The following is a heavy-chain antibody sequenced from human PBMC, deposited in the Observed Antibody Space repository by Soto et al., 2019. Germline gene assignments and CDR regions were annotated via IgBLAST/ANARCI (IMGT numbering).Heavy chain of an antibody. CDR2: TYYRSKWYK. CDR3: AHKRGYSYGLFDY. Sequence: SQTLSLTCAISGDSVSSNSAAWNWIRQSPSRGLEWLGRTYYRSKWYKEYAASVKSRITINPDTSKNQVVLTMTNVDPVDTATYYCAHKRGYSYGLFDYWGQGTLVTVSS. D-gene: IGHD5-18*01. J-gene: IGHJ4*02. V-gene: IGHV6-1*01. CDR1: GDSVSSNSAA.